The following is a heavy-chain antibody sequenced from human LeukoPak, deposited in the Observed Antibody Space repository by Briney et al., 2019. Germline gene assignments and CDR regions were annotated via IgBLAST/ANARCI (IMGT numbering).Heavy chain of an antibody. CDR3: KSYTGLFYFDY. Sequence: PSETLSLTCTVSGGSISSSSYYWGWIRQPPGKGLEWIGSIYYSGSTYYNPSLKSRVTISVDTSENQFSLKLSSVTAADTAVYYCKSYTGLFYFDYWGQGTLVTVSS. D-gene: IGHD2-2*02. CDR2: IYYSGST. V-gene: IGHV4-39*01. CDR1: GGSISSSSYY. J-gene: IGHJ4*02.